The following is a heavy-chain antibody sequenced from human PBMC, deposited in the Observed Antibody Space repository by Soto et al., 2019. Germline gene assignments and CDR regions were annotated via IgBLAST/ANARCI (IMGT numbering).Heavy chain of an antibody. D-gene: IGHD3-16*01. J-gene: IGHJ6*02. CDR2: IYYSGST. V-gene: IGHV4-30-4*01. CDR3: SREGAASHSYYYGMDV. Sequence: SETLSLTCTVSGGSISSGDSYWSWIRQSPGKGLEWIGYIYYSGSTYYNPSLRSRVTISVDTSKNQFSLKLDSVTAADTAVYFCSREGAASHSYYYGMDVWGQGTTVTVSS. CDR1: GGSISSGDSY.